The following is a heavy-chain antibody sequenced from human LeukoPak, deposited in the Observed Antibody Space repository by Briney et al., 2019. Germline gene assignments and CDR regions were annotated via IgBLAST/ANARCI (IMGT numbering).Heavy chain of an antibody. D-gene: IGHD3-22*01. CDR2: INPNSGGT. CDR1: GHTFTGYY. V-gene: IGHV1-2*02. J-gene: IGHJ4*02. CDR3: ARARGYYDSSGYYCPLGY. Sequence: GASVKVSCKASGHTFTGYYMHWVRQAPGQGLESMGRINPNSGGTNYAQKFQGRVTMTRDTSISTAYMELSRLRSDDTAVYYCARARGYYDSSGYYCPLGYWGQGTLVTVSS.